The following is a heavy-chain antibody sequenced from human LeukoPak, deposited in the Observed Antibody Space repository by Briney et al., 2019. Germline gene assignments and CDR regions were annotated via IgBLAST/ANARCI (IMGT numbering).Heavy chain of an antibody. CDR1: GFTFSSYE. Sequence: PGGSLRLSCAASGFTFSSYEMNWVRQAPGKGLERVSYISSSGSTIYYADSVKGRFTTSRDSAKNSLYLQINSLRAEDTAVYYCARGSVYYYDSSGHGGYWGQGTLVTVSS. CDR2: ISSSGSTI. J-gene: IGHJ4*02. D-gene: IGHD3-22*01. V-gene: IGHV3-48*03. CDR3: ARGSVYYYDSSGHGGY.